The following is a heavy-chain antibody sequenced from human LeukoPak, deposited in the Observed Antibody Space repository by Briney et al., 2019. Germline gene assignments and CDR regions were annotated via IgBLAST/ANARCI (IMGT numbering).Heavy chain of an antibody. CDR3: ARGEGTMVRGVGPFDS. V-gene: IGHV4-59*01. J-gene: IGHJ4*02. CDR1: GASTSGNY. CDR2: VCYDGVA. Sequence: SETLSLTCTVSGASTSGNYWGWIRQPPGKGLESIGYVCYDGVARYNPSLQSRVTISIDTSKNQMSLKVTSVTAADTAVYYCARGEGTMVRGVGPFDSWSQGTLVTVSS. D-gene: IGHD3-10*01.